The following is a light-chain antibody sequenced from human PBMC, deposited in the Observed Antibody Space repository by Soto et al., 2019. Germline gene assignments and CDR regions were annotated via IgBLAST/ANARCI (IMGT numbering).Light chain of an antibody. CDR3: QQYGSSPLA. J-gene: IGKJ3*01. CDR1: QSVSSSH. Sequence: EIVLTQSPGTLSLSPGERATLSCRASQSVSSSHLAWYQQKPGQAPRLLIYGASSRATGIPDRFSGSGSGTEFTLTISRLEPEDFAVYYCQQYGSSPLAFGPGTKVDIK. V-gene: IGKV3-20*01. CDR2: GAS.